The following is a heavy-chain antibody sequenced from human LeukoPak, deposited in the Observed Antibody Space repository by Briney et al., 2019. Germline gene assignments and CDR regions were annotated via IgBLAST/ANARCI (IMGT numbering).Heavy chain of an antibody. CDR3: ARALYNTGWYPDYFDS. V-gene: IGHV3-7*01. J-gene: IGHJ4*02. CDR2: IKRDGSDK. CDR1: GFTFSNYA. D-gene: IGHD6-19*01. Sequence: GGSLRLSCAASGFTFSNYAMNRVRQAPGKGLEWVANIKRDGSDKYYVGSVEGRFTISRDNDKNSLFLQMSSLRTEDTATYYCARALYNTGWYPDYFDSWGQGALVTVSS.